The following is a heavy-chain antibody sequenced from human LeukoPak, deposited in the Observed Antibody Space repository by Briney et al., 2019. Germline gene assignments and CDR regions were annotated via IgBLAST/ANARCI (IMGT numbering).Heavy chain of an antibody. CDR3: AVSSWSLETFDY. Sequence: PSETLSLTCAVSGYSISSGYYWGWIRQPPGKGLEWIGSIYRSGSTYYNPSLKSRVTISVDTSKNQFSLKLSSVTAADTAVYYCAVSSWSLETFDYWGQGTLVTVSS. D-gene: IGHD6-13*01. CDR2: IYRSGST. CDR1: GYSISSGYY. V-gene: IGHV4-38-2*01. J-gene: IGHJ4*02.